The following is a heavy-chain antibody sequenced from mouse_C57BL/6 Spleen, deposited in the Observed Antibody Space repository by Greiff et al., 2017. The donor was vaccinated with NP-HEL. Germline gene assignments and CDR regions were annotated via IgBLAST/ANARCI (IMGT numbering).Heavy chain of an antibody. CDR2: IYPGDGDT. D-gene: IGHD2-4*01. CDR3: ARNDYFAWFAY. J-gene: IGHJ3*01. Sequence: QVQLQQSGAELVKPGASVKISCKASGYAFSSYWMNWVKQRPGKGLEWIGQIYPGDGDTNYNGKFKGQATLTADKSSSTAYMHLSRLTSVDSAVYVFARNDYFAWFAYWGQGTLVTVSA. CDR1: GYAFSSYW. V-gene: IGHV1-80*01.